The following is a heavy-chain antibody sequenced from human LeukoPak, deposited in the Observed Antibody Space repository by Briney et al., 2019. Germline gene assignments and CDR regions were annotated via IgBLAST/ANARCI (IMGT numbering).Heavy chain of an antibody. V-gene: IGHV1-2*02. CDR3: AFWAIEPLDY. J-gene: IGHJ4*02. CDR1: GYTFTGYY. Sequence: ASVKVSCKASGYTFTGYYMHWVRQAPGQGLEWMGWMNPNSGDTNYAQKFQGRVTMTRDTSISTGYMELSRLKSDDTAVYYCAFWAIEPLDYWGQGTLVTVSS. D-gene: IGHD1-14*01. CDR2: MNPNSGDT.